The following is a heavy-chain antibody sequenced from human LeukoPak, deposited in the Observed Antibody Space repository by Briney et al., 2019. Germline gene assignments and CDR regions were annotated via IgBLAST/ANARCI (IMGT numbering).Heavy chain of an antibody. CDR1: GYTFTSYG. V-gene: IGHV1-18*01. CDR3: ARDSDVLRYFDWLSYFDY. D-gene: IGHD3-9*01. Sequence: GASVKVSCKASGYTFTSYGISWVRQAPGQGLEWMGWISAYNGNTNYAQKLQGRVTMTTDTSTSTAYMELRSLRSDDTAVYYCARDSDVLRYFDWLSYFDYWGQGTLVTVSS. CDR2: ISAYNGNT. J-gene: IGHJ4*02.